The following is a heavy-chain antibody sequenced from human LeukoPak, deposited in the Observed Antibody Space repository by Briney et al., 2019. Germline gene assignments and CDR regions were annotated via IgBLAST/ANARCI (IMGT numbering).Heavy chain of an antibody. J-gene: IGHJ4*02. Sequence: GGSLRLSCAASGFTFSSYEMNWVRQAPGKGLEWGSYISSSSSTIYYADSVKGRFTISRDNAKNSLYLQMNSLRAEDTAVYYCARVRHTYYDILTGYYQPDGAFDYWGQGTLVTVSS. CDR2: ISSSSSTI. CDR1: GFTFSSYE. V-gene: IGHV3-48*03. D-gene: IGHD3-9*01. CDR3: ARVRHTYYDILTGYYQPDGAFDY.